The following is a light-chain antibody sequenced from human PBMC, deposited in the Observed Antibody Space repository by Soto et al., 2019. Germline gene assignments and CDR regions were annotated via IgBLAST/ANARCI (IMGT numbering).Light chain of an antibody. J-gene: IGLJ7*01. CDR3: CSYAGTTTPAV. CDR1: SSDVGIYDL. V-gene: IGLV2-23*02. Sequence: QSALTQPASVSGSPGQSITISCTGTSSDVGIYDLVSWYQQLPGKAPKLMIFEVNKRPSGVSNRCSGSKSGNTASLTISGLQAEDEADYYCCSYAGTTTPAVFGGGTQLTVL. CDR2: EVN.